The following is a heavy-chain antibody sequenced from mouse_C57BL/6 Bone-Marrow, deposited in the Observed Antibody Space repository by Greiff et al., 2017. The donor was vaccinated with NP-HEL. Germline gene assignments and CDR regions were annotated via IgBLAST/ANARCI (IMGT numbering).Heavy chain of an antibody. V-gene: IGHV7-3*01. J-gene: IGHJ1*03. CDR2: IRNKANGYTT. D-gene: IGHD1-1*01. CDR1: GFTFTDYY. Sequence: EVMLVESGGGLVQPGGSLSLSCAASGFTFTDYYMSWVRQPPGKALEWLGFIRNKANGYTTEYSASVKGRFTISRDNSQSILYLQMNALRAEDSATYYCAPYYGSSPAFDVWGTGTTVTVSS. CDR3: APYYGSSPAFDV.